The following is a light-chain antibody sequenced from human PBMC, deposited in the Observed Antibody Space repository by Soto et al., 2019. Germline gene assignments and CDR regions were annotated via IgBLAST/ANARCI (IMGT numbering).Light chain of an antibody. CDR2: DVS. CDR1: QSVRGSS. CDR3: QQYGTSPGT. V-gene: IGKV3-20*01. Sequence: EIVLTQSPGTLSLSPGDRATLSCRASQSVRGSSLAWYQQKPGQAPGLVIYDVSSRATGIPDRFSGSGSGTDFTLTISRLEPEDFAIYCCQQYGTSPGTFGRGTKLEIK. J-gene: IGKJ2*01.